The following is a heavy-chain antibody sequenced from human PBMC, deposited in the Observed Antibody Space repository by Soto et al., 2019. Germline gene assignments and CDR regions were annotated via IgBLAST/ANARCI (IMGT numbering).Heavy chain of an antibody. Sequence: QVQLVQSGAEVKKPGSSVKVSCKASGGTFSSYAISWVRQAPGQGLEWMGGIIPIFGTANYAQKLQGRVTITADESTSTAYMELSSLRSEDTAVYYCARDLVVVAATLGHYYYYGMDVWGQGTTVTVSS. CDR2: IIPIFGTA. CDR3: ARDLVVVAATLGHYYYYGMDV. D-gene: IGHD2-15*01. V-gene: IGHV1-69*01. CDR1: GGTFSSYA. J-gene: IGHJ6*02.